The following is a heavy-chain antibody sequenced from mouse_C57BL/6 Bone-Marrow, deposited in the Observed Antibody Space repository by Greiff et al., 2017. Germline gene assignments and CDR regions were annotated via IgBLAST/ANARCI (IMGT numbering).Heavy chain of an antibody. CDR3: ARQGDYLDY. V-gene: IGHV5-6*01. Sequence: EVQLVESGGDLVKPGGSLKLSCAASGFTFSSYGMSWVRQTPDKRLEWVATISSGGSYTYYPDSVKGRFTISRDNAKNTLYLQMSSLKSEDTAMYYCARQGDYLDYWGKGTTLTVSS. J-gene: IGHJ2*01. CDR2: ISSGGSYT. CDR1: GFTFSSYG.